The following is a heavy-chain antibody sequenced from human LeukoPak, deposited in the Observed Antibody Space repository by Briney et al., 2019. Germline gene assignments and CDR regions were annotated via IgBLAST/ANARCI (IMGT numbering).Heavy chain of an antibody. CDR1: GLTFTGNS. V-gene: IGHV3-74*01. Sequence: GGSLRLSCAASGLTFTGNSMHWVRQGPGKGLVWVARIHRDGGMTRYADSVEGRFTISRDNAKNTLYLQMNSLRAEDTAIYYCVRETGTIGYYMDVWGKGTTVTVSS. CDR2: IHRDGGMT. J-gene: IGHJ6*03. D-gene: IGHD2-15*01. CDR3: VRETGTIGYYMDV.